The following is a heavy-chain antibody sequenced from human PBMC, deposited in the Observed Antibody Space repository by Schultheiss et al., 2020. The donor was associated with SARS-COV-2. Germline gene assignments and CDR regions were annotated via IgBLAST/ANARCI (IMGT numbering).Heavy chain of an antibody. V-gene: IGHV3-15*01. Sequence: GGSLRLSCVLSGFTFSQSRMHWVRQAPGKGLEWVGRIKSKTDGGTTDYAAPVKGRFTISRDDSKNTLYLQMNSLKTEDTAVYYCARGTRGDGYHLNYYYYGMDVWGQGTTVTVSS. J-gene: IGHJ6*02. CDR2: IKSKTDGGTT. CDR1: GFTFSQSR. CDR3: ARGTRGDGYHLNYYYYGMDV. D-gene: IGHD5-24*01.